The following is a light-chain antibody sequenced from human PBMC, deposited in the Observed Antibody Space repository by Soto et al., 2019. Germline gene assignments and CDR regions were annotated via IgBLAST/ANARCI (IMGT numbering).Light chain of an antibody. CDR2: DVS. Sequence: QSALTQPASVSGSPAQSITISCTGTSSDVGGYNYVSWYQQHPGKAPKLMIYDVSNRPSGVSNRFSGSKSGNTASLTISGLQAEDEADYYCSSYTSSSTPVVFGGGTQLTVL. CDR3: SSYTSSSTPVV. J-gene: IGLJ2*01. V-gene: IGLV2-14*01. CDR1: SSDVGGYNY.